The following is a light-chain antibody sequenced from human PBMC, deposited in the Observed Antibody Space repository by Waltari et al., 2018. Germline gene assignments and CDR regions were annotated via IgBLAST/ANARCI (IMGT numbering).Light chain of an antibody. CDR1: SSDVGGYHY. CDR2: NVS. Sequence: QSALTQSASVSGSPGQSITISCTGTSSDVGGYHYVSWYQQHPGKAPKLLIYNVSNRPSGVSNRFSGSKSGNTASLVISGLQAEDEADYYCSSYTSSSDEVFGTGTKVTVL. J-gene: IGLJ1*01. CDR3: SSYTSSSDEV. V-gene: IGLV2-14*03.